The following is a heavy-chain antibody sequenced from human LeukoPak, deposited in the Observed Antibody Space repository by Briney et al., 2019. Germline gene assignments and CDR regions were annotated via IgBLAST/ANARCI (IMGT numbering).Heavy chain of an antibody. D-gene: IGHD3-22*01. CDR1: GFTVSSNY. J-gene: IGHJ6*02. V-gene: IGHV3-66*01. CDR2: IYSGGST. CDR3: ARDSRGYYDSSGPNPYYCYYGMDV. Sequence: GGSLRLSCAASGFTVSSNYMSWVRQAPGKGLEWVSVIYSGGSTYYADSVKGRFTISRDNSKNTLYLQMNSLRAEDTAVYYCARDSRGYYDSSGPNPYYCYYGMDVWGQGTTVTVSS.